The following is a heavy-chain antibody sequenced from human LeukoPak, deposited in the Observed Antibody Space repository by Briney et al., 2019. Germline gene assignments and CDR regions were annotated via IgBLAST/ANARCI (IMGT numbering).Heavy chain of an antibody. CDR3: ARDLRRDCSTTTCYAFDY. Sequence: GGSLRLSCAASGFTFTTYGMTWVRQAPGKGLEWVSSIGAGGTNTYYADSVKGRFTISRDNSKNTLYLQMNSLRADDTAVYYCARDLRRDCSTTTCYAFDYWGQGTLVTVSS. D-gene: IGHD2-2*01. CDR1: GFTFTTYG. CDR2: IGAGGTNT. J-gene: IGHJ4*02. V-gene: IGHV3-23*01.